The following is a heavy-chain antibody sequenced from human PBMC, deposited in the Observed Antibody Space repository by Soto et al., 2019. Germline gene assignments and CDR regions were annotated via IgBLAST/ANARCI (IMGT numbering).Heavy chain of an antibody. D-gene: IGHD3-22*01. J-gene: IGHJ4*02. Sequence: AGSLRLSCAASGFTFSNYAIHWFRQSPGKGLEWVAVISHDGSHIYYADSVKGRFTISRDNSKNTLSLQMNSLRSEDTAVFYCARESYGSGYSDYWGQGTLVTVSS. CDR1: GFTFSNYA. CDR3: ARESYGSGYSDY. V-gene: IGHV3-30*04. CDR2: ISHDGSHI.